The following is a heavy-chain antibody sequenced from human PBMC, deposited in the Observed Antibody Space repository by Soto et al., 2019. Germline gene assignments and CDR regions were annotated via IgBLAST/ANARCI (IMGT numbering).Heavy chain of an antibody. CDR1: GGTFSSYA. CDR3: AIAAAGTIPARQYFQH. D-gene: IGHD6-13*01. CDR2: IIPIFGTA. Sequence: QVQLVQSGAEVKKPGSSVKVSCKASGGTFSSYAISWVRQAPGQGLEWMGGIIPIFGTANYAQKFQGRVTITADESTSTAHMGLSSLRSEDTAVHYCAIAAAGTIPARQYFQHWGQGTLVTVSS. J-gene: IGHJ1*01. V-gene: IGHV1-69*01.